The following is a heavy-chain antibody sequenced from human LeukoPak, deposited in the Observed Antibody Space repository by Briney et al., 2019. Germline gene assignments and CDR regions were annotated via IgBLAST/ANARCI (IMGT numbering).Heavy chain of an antibody. D-gene: IGHD3-10*01. J-gene: IGHJ6*03. Sequence: SETLSLTCAVYGGSFSGYYWSWIRQPPGKGLEWIGSIYYSGSTYYNPSLKSRVTISVDTSNNQFSLKLSAVTAADTAVYYCASVRRGFGESSKYYSYYYMHVWGNGTTVTIAS. CDR2: IYYSGST. V-gene: IGHV4-34*01. CDR3: ASVRRGFGESSKYYSYYYMHV. CDR1: GGSFSGYY.